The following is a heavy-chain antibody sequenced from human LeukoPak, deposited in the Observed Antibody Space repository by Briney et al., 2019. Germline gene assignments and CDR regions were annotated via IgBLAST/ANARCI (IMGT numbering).Heavy chain of an antibody. D-gene: IGHD1-1*01. J-gene: IGHJ5*02. CDR3: TTDWDWNDWFDP. CDR1: GFTFSNAW. CDR2: IKSKTDGGTT. Sequence: PGGSLRLSCAASGFTFSNAWMSWVRQAPGKGLEWVGRIKSKTDGGTTDYAAPVKGRFTISRDDSKNTLYLQMNSLKTEDTAVYYCTTDWDWNDWFDPWGQGTLVTVSS. V-gene: IGHV3-15*01.